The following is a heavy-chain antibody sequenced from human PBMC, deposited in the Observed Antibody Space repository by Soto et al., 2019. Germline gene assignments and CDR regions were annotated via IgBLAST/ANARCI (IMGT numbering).Heavy chain of an antibody. V-gene: IGHV1-69*01. CDR2: IIPIFGTA. CDR1: GGTFSSYA. D-gene: IGHD6-13*01. Sequence: QVQLVQSGAEVKKPGSSVKVSCKASGGTFSSYAISWVRQAPGQGLEWMGGIIPIFGTANYAQKFQGRVTITADESTSTAYMELSSLRSEDTAVYYCARDGDPRRAASKNYGMDVWGQGTTVTVSS. J-gene: IGHJ6*02. CDR3: ARDGDPRRAASKNYGMDV.